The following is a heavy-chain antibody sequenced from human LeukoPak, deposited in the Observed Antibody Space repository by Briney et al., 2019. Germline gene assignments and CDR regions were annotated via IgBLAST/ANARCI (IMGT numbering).Heavy chain of an antibody. J-gene: IGHJ4*02. V-gene: IGHV1-24*01. CDR1: GKTLTELC. D-gene: IGHD3-3*01. CDR2: FGPEDGKT. Sequence: GASVKVSCKVSGKTLTELCVHWVRQAPGKGLEWMGTFGPEDGKTIYAQKFQGRVTMTEDTSTDTAYMELSSLRSDDTALYYYAADALESLSDNYVAFDYWGQGTLVTVSS. CDR3: AADALESLSDNYVAFDY.